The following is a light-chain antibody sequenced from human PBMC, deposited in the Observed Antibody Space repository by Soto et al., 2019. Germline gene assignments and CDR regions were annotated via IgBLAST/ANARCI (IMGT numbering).Light chain of an antibody. CDR1: QRLVHSDGNTY. V-gene: IGKV2-24*01. CDR2: KIA. Sequence: EIVMTQTPLSSHVTLGQPASISCRSSQRLVHSDGNTYLSWLQQRPGQPPRLVIYKIANRFSGVADRFSGSGAETDLTLKISRVEAEEVGVYYCMQATQPYTFGQGTKLEIK. J-gene: IGKJ2*01. CDR3: MQATQPYT.